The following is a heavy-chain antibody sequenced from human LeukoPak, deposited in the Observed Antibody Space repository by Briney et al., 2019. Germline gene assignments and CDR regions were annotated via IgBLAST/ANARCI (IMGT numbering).Heavy chain of an antibody. CDR2: MNPNSGNT. V-gene: IGHV1-8*01. CDR3: ARGGGSGWFYYYYGMDV. J-gene: IGHJ6*02. Sequence: ASVKVSCKASGYTFTSYDINWVRQATGQGREWRGWMNPNSGNTGYAQKFQGRVTMTRNTSISTAYMELSSLRSEDTAVYYCARGGGSGWFYYYYGMDVWGQGTTVTVSS. D-gene: IGHD6-19*01. CDR1: GYTFTSYD.